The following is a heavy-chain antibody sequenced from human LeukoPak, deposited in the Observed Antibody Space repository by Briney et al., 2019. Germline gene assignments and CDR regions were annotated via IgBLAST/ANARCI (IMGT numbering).Heavy chain of an antibody. CDR2: IKQDGSEK. CDR1: GFTFSSYW. D-gene: IGHD3-9*01. Sequence: GGSLRLSCAASGFTFSSYWMSWVRQAPGKGLEWVANIKQDGSEKYYLDSVKGRFTISRDNAKNSLYLQMNSLRAEDTAVYYCARHYDILTGAPSYYYGMDVWGQGTTVTVSS. V-gene: IGHV3-7*01. J-gene: IGHJ6*02. CDR3: ARHYDILTGAPSYYYGMDV.